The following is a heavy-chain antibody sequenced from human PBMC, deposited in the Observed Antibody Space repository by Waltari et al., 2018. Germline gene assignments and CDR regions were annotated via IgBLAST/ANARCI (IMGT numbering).Heavy chain of an antibody. CDR3: ASGDYDSSGYSYYFDY. V-gene: IGHV1-69*04. CDR1: GGPFSSYA. Sequence: QVQLVQSGAEVKKPGSSVKVSCKASGGPFSSYAISWVRQAPGQGLEWMGGIIPILGIANYAQKFQGRVTITADESTSTAYMELSSLRSEDTAVYYCASGDYDSSGYSYYFDYWGQGTLVTVSS. J-gene: IGHJ4*02. D-gene: IGHD3-22*01. CDR2: IIPILGIA.